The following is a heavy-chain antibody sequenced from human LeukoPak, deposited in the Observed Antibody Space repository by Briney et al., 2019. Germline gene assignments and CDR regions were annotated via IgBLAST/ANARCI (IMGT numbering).Heavy chain of an antibody. V-gene: IGHV3-23*01. D-gene: IGHD6-19*01. CDR1: GFTFSSYA. Sequence: AGGSLRLSCAASGFTFSSYAMSWVRQAPGKGLEWVSAISGSGGSTYYADSVKGRFTISRDNSKNTLYLQMNSLRAEDTAVYYCAKETGYSSGWYSFFDYWGQGTLVTVSS. J-gene: IGHJ4*02. CDR3: AKETGYSSGWYSFFDY. CDR2: ISGSGGST.